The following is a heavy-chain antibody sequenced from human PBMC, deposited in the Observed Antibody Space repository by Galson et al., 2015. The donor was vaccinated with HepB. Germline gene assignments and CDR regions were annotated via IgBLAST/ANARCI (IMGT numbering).Heavy chain of an antibody. CDR2: SRNKARSYTT. D-gene: IGHD2-15*01. Sequence: SLRLSCAASGFTFSDHYMDWVRQAPGKGLEWVGRSRNKARSYTTEYAASVKGRFTISRDDSKNSLYLQMSSLKTEDTAVYYCAKAVRERGYSTMDVWGQGTTVTVSS. CDR3: AKAVRERGYSTMDV. CDR1: GFTFSDHY. J-gene: IGHJ6*02. V-gene: IGHV3-72*01.